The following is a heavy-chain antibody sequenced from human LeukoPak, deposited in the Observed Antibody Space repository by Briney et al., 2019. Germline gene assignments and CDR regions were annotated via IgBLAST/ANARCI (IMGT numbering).Heavy chain of an antibody. D-gene: IGHD5-24*01. J-gene: IGHJ4*02. Sequence: GGSLRLSCAASGFTFSSYWMNWVRQAPGKGLEWVANIKQDGNEKYYVDSVKGRFTISRDNAKNSLYLQMNSLRAEDTAVYYCARELLGHGYNSGDFDYWGQGTLVTVSS. CDR2: IKQDGNEK. V-gene: IGHV3-7*01. CDR1: GFTFSSYW. CDR3: ARELLGHGYNSGDFDY.